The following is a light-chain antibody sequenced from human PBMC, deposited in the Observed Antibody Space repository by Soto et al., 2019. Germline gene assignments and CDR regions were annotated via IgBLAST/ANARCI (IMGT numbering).Light chain of an antibody. CDR2: ASS. Sequence: DIQMTQSPSSLSASVGDRVTITCRASQGISDYLAWFQQKPEKVPELLIYASSTLRSGVPSRFSGSGSGKNFTLTISSLQPEDVATYYCQKYNSAPRTFGEGTKLEIK. V-gene: IGKV1-27*01. J-gene: IGKJ2*01. CDR1: QGISDY. CDR3: QKYNSAPRT.